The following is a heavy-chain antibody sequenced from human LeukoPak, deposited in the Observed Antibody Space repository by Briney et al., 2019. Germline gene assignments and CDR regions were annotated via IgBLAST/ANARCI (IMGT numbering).Heavy chain of an antibody. CDR1: GFTFSSYS. CDR2: ISSSSSYI. J-gene: IGHJ3*02. V-gene: IGHV3-21*01. CDR3: ASSHAAGTEGAFDI. D-gene: IGHD6-13*01. Sequence: TAGGSLRLSCAASGFTFSSYSMNWVRQAPGKGLEWVSSISSSSSYIYYADSVKGRFTISRDNAKNSLYLQMNSLRAEDTAVYYCASSHAAGTEGAFDIWGQGTMVTVSS.